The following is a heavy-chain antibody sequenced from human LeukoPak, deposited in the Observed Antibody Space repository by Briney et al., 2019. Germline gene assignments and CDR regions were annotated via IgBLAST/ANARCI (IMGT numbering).Heavy chain of an antibody. CDR3: VKDAIPMNSLWDYFDC. J-gene: IGHJ4*02. CDR1: GLTFNIFG. V-gene: IGHV3-23*01. Sequence: GGSLRLSCAASGLTFNIFGMSWVRQPPGKGLEWVSSIGGGDPYYADSVKGRFTVSRDNSKSTVFLQMSSLRADDTAVYYCVKDAIPMNSLWDYFDCWGQGTLVTVSS. D-gene: IGHD1-26*01. CDR2: IGGGDP.